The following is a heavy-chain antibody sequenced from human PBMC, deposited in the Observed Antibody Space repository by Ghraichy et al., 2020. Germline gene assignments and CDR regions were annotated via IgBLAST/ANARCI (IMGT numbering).Heavy chain of an antibody. Sequence: LSLTCAASGFTFSSYAMHWVRQAPGKGLEWVAVISYDGSNKYYADSVKGRFTISRDNSKNTLYLQMNSLRAEDTAVYYCARDQGFSGDGYNIDWGQGTLVTVSS. V-gene: IGHV3-30-3*01. CDR1: GFTFSSYA. CDR2: ISYDGSNK. CDR3: ARDQGFSGDGYNID. D-gene: IGHD5-24*01. J-gene: IGHJ4*02.